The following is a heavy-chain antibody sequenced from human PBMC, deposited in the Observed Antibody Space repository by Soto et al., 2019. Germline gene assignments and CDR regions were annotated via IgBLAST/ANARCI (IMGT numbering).Heavy chain of an antibody. CDR3: ARELVVPAASLGYYYYMDV. V-gene: IGHV1-18*01. J-gene: IGHJ6*03. Sequence: QAPLVQSGAEVKKPGASVKVSCKASGYTFTSYGISWVRQAPGQGLEWMGWISAYNGNTNYAQKLQGRVTMTTDTSTSTAYMELRSLRSDDTAVYYCARELVVPAASLGYYYYMDVWGKGTTVTVSS. D-gene: IGHD2-2*01. CDR1: GYTFTSYG. CDR2: ISAYNGNT.